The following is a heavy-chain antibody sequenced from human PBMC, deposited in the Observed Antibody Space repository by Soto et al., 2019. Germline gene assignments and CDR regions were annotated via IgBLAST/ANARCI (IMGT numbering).Heavy chain of an antibody. D-gene: IGHD2-15*01. CDR1: GFTFSSYG. CDR2: ISYDGSNK. CDR3: ARDGRDGKNDFDY. J-gene: IGHJ4*02. Sequence: PGGSLRLSCAASGFTFSSYGMHWVRQAPGKGLEWVAVISYDGSNKYYADSVKGRFTISRDNSKNTLCLQMNSLRAEDTAVYYFARDGRDGKNDFDYWGQGTLVTGSS. V-gene: IGHV3-30*03.